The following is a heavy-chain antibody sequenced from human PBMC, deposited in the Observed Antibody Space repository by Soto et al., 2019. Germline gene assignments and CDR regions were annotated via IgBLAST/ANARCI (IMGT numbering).Heavy chain of an antibody. J-gene: IGHJ4*02. V-gene: IGHV1-46*01. D-gene: IGHD2-15*01. Sequence: QVQLVQSGAEVKKPGASVKVSCKASGYTFTSYGISWVRQAPGQGLEWMAIINPSDGDTTYAQKFQGRVTVTRDTSTSTVNMEVSSLRSEDTAVYYCAREEIGGSGSCYNYWGQGTLVTVSS. CDR3: AREEIGGSGSCYNY. CDR1: GYTFTSYG. CDR2: INPSDGDT.